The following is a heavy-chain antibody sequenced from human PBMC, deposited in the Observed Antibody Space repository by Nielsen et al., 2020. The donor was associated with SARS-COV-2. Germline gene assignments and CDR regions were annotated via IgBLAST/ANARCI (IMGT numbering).Heavy chain of an antibody. CDR2: ISGSGGST. CDR1: GFTFSSYA. CDR3: AKDVEVCRGNSEYYGMDV. D-gene: IGHD4-23*01. Sequence: GGSLRLSCAASGFTFSSYAMSWVRQAPGKGLEWVSAISGSGGSTYYADSVKGRFTISRDNSKNTLYLQMNSLRAEDTAVYYCAKDVEVCRGNSEYYGMDVWGQGTTVTVSS. J-gene: IGHJ6*02. V-gene: IGHV3-23*01.